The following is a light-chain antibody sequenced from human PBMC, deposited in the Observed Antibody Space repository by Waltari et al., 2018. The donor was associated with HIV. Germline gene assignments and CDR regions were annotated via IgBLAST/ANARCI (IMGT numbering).Light chain of an antibody. CDR2: DAS. V-gene: IGKV3D-15*01. J-gene: IGKJ1*01. CDR1: QNITNK. CDR3: QQYKYWPET. Sequence: VVFPQAPSTLSVSRGDGASLSCRASQNITNKLGWYQQKAGQAPRLLIYDASRRATAIPVRFSGSGSGTEFNLTISRLVFEDVAVYVCQQYKYWPETFGQGTKVEIK.